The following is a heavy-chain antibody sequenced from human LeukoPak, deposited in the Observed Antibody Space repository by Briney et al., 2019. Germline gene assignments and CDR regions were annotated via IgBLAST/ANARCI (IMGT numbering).Heavy chain of an antibody. CDR3: AREGTIFHNGFDP. V-gene: IGHV1-69*04. CDR1: GGTFSSYA. CDR2: IIPIFGIA. J-gene: IGHJ5*02. Sequence: ASVKVSCTASGGTFSSYAISWVRQAPGQGLEWMGRIIPIFGIAKYAQKFQGRVTITADKSTSTAYMELSRLRSEDTAVYYCAREGTIFHNGFDPWGQGTLVTVSS. D-gene: IGHD3-3*01.